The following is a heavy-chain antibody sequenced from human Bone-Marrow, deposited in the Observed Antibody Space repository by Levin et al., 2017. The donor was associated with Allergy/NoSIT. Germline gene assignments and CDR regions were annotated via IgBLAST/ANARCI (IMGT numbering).Heavy chain of an antibody. V-gene: IGHV3-74*01. D-gene: IGHD2-2*02. CDR1: GFSFGSYW. CDR3: ARDPFCSSTSCYTGSWFDP. Sequence: PGGSLRPSCAASGFSFGSYWMHWVRQAPGKGLLWVSSVKSDGSSTSYADSVKGRFTVSRDNAKNTLYLQMNSLRAEDTGVYYCARDPFCSSTSCYTGSWFDPWGQGTRVTVSS. J-gene: IGHJ5*02. CDR2: VKSDGSST.